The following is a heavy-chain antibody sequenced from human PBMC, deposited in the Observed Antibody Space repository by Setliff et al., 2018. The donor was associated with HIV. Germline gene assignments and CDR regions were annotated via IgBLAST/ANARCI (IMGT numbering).Heavy chain of an antibody. CDR3: ARPLDSGSYPYDAFAF. Sequence: ASVKVSCKASGYTFTTYGINWVRQAPGQGLEWMGWVSTYNGHTNYPQHLQGRVTMTTNTSTGTAYLELRSLGSDDTAMYYCARPLDSGSYPYDAFAFWGLGTMVTVS. D-gene: IGHD1-26*01. CDR1: GYTFTTYG. J-gene: IGHJ3*01. CDR2: VSTYNGHT. V-gene: IGHV1-18*04.